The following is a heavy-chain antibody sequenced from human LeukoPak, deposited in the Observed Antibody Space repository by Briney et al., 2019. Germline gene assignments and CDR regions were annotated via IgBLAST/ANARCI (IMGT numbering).Heavy chain of an antibody. CDR1: GFTFSSYG. V-gene: IGHV3-NL1*01. CDR2: IYSGGST. Sequence: GGSLRLSCAASGFTFSSYGMHWVRQAPGKGLEWVSVIYSGGSTYYADSVKGRFTISRDNSKNTLYLQMNSLRAEDTAVYYCARYSGYDPGDYWGQGTLVTVSS. CDR3: ARYSGYDPGDY. D-gene: IGHD5-12*01. J-gene: IGHJ4*02.